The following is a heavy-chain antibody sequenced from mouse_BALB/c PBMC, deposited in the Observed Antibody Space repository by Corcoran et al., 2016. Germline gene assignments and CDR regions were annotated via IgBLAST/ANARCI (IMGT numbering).Heavy chain of an antibody. CDR1: GYSITSGYY. J-gene: IGHJ1*01. Sequence: DVQLQESGPGLVKPSQSLSLTCSVTGYSITSGYYWNWIRLFPGNKLEWMGYISYDGSNNYNPSLKNRISITRDTSKNQFFLKLNSVTTEDTATYYCAREKGGYPYWYFDVWGAGTTVTVSS. V-gene: IGHV3-6*02. CDR2: ISYDGSN. CDR3: AREKGGYPYWYFDV. D-gene: IGHD2-2*01.